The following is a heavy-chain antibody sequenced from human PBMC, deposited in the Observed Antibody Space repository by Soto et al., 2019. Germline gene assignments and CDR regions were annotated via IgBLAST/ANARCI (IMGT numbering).Heavy chain of an antibody. D-gene: IGHD6-19*01. CDR1: GYTFTSYA. CDR3: ARDQGAGPGFDY. Sequence: ASVKVSCKASGYTFTSYAMHWVRQAPGQRLEWMGWINAGNGNTKYSQKFQGRVTITRDTSASTAYMELSSLRSEDTAVYYCARDQGAGPGFDYWGQGTLVTVSS. CDR2: INAGNGNT. V-gene: IGHV1-3*01. J-gene: IGHJ4*02.